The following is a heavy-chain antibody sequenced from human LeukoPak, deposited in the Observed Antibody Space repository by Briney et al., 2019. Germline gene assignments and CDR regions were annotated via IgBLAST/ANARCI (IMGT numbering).Heavy chain of an antibody. CDR1: GFTFSNYW. Sequence: LPGGSLRLSCVSSGFTFSNYWMKWVRQAPGKGLEWVASINEDGSGKFSVGSVKDRITISRDNTRNSLDLQINRLTVEDTAIYYCARDDGDVWGTGTTVTVSS. CDR3: ARDDGDV. V-gene: IGHV3-7*01. CDR2: INEDGSGK. J-gene: IGHJ6*04.